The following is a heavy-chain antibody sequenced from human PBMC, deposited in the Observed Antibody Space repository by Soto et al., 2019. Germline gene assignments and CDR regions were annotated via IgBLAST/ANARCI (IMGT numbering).Heavy chain of an antibody. CDR2: ISYDGSNK. CDR3: ARDLVAIRLDSYSGMDV. D-gene: IGHD2-21*01. V-gene: IGHV3-30-3*01. Sequence: QVQLVESGGGVVQPGRSLRLSCAASGFTFSSYAMHWVRQAPGKGLEWVAVISYDGSNKYYADTVKGRFTISRDNSKNTLYLQMNSLRDEDTAVYYCARDLVAIRLDSYSGMDVWGQGTTVTVSS. J-gene: IGHJ6*02. CDR1: GFTFSSYA.